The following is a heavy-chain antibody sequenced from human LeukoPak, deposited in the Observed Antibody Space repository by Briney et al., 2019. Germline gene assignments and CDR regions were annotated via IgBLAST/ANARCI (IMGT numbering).Heavy chain of an antibody. V-gene: IGHV1-8*01. J-gene: IGHJ5*02. CDR3: ARGDTAMVLSWFDP. CDR2: MNPNSGNT. D-gene: IGHD5-18*01. CDR1: GYTFTSYD. Sequence: GASVKVSCKASGYTFTSYDINWVRQATGQGLEWMGWMNPNSGNTGYAQKFQGRVTITRDTSASTAYMELSSLRSEDTAVYYCARGDTAMVLSWFDPWGQGTLVTVSS.